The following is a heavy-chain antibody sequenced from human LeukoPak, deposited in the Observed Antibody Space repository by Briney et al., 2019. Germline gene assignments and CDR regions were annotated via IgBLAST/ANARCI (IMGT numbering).Heavy chain of an antibody. CDR1: GFTFDDYT. Sequence: PGGSLRLSCAASGFTFDDYTMHWVRQAPGKGLEWVSLISWDGGSTYYADSVKGRFTISRDNSKNSLYLQMNSLRTEDTALYYCAKEDAGNSNYYYGMDVWGQGTTVTVPS. CDR2: ISWDGGST. J-gene: IGHJ6*02. V-gene: IGHV3-43*01. CDR3: AKEDAGNSNYYYGMDV. D-gene: IGHD4-4*01.